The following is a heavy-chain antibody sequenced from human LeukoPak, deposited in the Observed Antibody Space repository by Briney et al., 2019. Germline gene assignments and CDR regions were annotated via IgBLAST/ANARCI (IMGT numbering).Heavy chain of an antibody. D-gene: IGHD1-26*01. CDR1: AGSFITYY. Sequence: PSEALSLTCTVSAGSFITYYWSWIRQPPGKGLEWIGYIYYSGGTNYNPSLKSRVTISVDTSKNQFSLKLSSVTAADTAVYYCARDVGRGYYFDYWGQGTLVTVSS. J-gene: IGHJ4*02. CDR2: IYYSGGT. CDR3: ARDVGRGYYFDY. V-gene: IGHV4-59*01.